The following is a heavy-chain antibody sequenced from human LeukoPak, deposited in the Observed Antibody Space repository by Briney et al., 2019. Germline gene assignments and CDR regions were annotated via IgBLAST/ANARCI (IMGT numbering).Heavy chain of an antibody. CDR1: GGTFSSYA. CDR2: IIPIFGTA. V-gene: IGHV1-69*13. J-gene: IGHJ4*02. D-gene: IGHD3-22*01. Sequence: ASVKVSCKASGGTFSSYAISWVRQAPGQGLEWMGGIIPIFGTASYAQKFQGRVTITADESTSTAYMELSSLRSEDTAVYYCARSTYYYDSSGYYPQMNYFDYWGQGILVTVSS. CDR3: ARSTYYYDSSGYYPQMNYFDY.